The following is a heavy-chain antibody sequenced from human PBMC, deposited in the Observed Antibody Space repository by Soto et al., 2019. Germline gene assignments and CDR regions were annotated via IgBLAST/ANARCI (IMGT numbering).Heavy chain of an antibody. J-gene: IGHJ3*02. D-gene: IGHD2-15*01. V-gene: IGHV1-69*13. CDR2: IIPIFGTA. Sequence: SVKVSCKASGGTFSSYAISCVRQAPGQGLEWMGGIIPIFGTANYAQKFQGRVTITADESTSTAYMELSSLRSEDTAVYYCAREASVIVVVVAAGVDAFDIWGQGTMVTVSS. CDR3: AREASVIVVVVAAGVDAFDI. CDR1: GGTFSSYA.